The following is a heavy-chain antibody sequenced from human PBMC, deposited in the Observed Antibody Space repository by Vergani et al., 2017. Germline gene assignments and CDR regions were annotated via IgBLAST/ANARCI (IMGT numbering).Heavy chain of an antibody. CDR3: ARDLAYCHEGSCAL. V-gene: IGHV3-30*02. D-gene: IGHD2-15*01. J-gene: IGHJ4*02. CDR1: GFTFNRYG. Sequence: VQLLESGGSLKQPGGSVRLSCVASGFTFNRYGMQWVRQAPGKGLEWVAYVLFDGSNEYYADSVKGRFIVSRDNSNDALYLQMNSLRTDDTAVYYCARDLAYCHEGSCALWGQGSVVTVSS. CDR2: VLFDGSNE.